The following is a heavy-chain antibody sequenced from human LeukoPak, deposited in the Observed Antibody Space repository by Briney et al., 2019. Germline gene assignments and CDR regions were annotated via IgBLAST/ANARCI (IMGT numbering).Heavy chain of an antibody. CDR2: INPNSGGT. J-gene: IGHJ4*02. CDR1: GYTFSGYY. D-gene: IGHD7-27*01. CDR3: AREVSGDPGGY. V-gene: IGHV1-2*06. Sequence: ASVKVSCKASGYTFSGYYMHWVRQAPGQGLEWMGRINPNSGGTNYAQKFQGRVTMTRDTSISIAYMELSRLRSDDTAVYYCAREVSGDPGGYWGQGTLVTVSS.